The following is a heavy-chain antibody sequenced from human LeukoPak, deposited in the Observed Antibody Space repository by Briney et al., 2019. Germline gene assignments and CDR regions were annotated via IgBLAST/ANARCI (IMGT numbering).Heavy chain of an antibody. Sequence: SVKVSCKASGGTFSTYTITWVRQAPGQGPEWMGRIIPMFDMTTYAQKFQGRVTITVDKSTSTAYMELSSLRSEDTAVYYCARIDYYGSGRFRMDYGMDVWGQGTTVTVSS. J-gene: IGHJ6*02. V-gene: IGHV1-69*02. CDR3: ARIDYYGSGRFRMDYGMDV. CDR2: IIPMFDMT. CDR1: GGTFSTYT. D-gene: IGHD3-10*01.